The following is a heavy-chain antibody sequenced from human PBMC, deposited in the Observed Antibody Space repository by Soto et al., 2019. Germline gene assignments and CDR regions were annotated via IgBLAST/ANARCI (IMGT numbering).Heavy chain of an antibody. V-gene: IGHV3-23*03. J-gene: IGHJ5*01. CDR3: VKKDNWFES. CDR1: GFPFSSYG. Sequence: GGSLRLSCAASGFPFSSYGMTWVRQSPGRGLEWVSLINGRGSDTYYADSVKGRFTISRDNSRNTLYLQMNGLRVEDSAIYYYVKKDNWFESWGQGTLVTVSS. CDR2: INGRGSDT.